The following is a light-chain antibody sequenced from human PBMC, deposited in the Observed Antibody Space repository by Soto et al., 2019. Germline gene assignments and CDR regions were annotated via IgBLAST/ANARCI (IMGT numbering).Light chain of an antibody. J-gene: IGKJ2*01. CDR1: QSVSSSY. CDR2: GAS. CDR3: QNYNSYSPYT. V-gene: IGKV3D-7*01. Sequence: PGERGTLSFTDSQSVSSSYLTWYQQKPCQAPRLLIYGASTRATGIPARFSGSGSGTEFTLTSSSLKPDDLATYYCQNYNSYSPYTVGQGPKGDIK.